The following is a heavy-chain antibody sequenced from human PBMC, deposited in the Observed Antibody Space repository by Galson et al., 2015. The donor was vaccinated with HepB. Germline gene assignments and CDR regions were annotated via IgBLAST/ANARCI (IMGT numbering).Heavy chain of an antibody. CDR1: GGSISSGSYY. D-gene: IGHD3-10*01. J-gene: IGHJ4*02. CDR2: IYTSGST. CDR3: AARNMVRGVSADY. V-gene: IGHV4-61*02. Sequence: TLSLTCTVSGGSISSGSYYWSWIRQPAGKGLEWIGRIYTSGSTNYNPSLKSRVTMSVDTSKNQFSLKLSSVTAADTAVYYCAARNMVRGVSADYWGQGTLVTVSS.